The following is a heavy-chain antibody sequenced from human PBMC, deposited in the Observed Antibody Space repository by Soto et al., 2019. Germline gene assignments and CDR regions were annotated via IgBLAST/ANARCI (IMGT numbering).Heavy chain of an antibody. CDR2: ISWNSGSI. D-gene: IGHD6-13*01. V-gene: IGHV3-9*01. J-gene: IGHJ5*02. CDR1: GFTFDDYA. CDR3: AKGYIAAAGIEGDNWFDP. Sequence: GGSLRLSCAASGFTFDDYAMHWVRQAPGKGLEWVSGISWNSGSIGYADSVKGRFTISRDNAKNSLYLQMNSLRAEDTALYYCAKGYIAAAGIEGDNWFDPWGQGTLVTVSS.